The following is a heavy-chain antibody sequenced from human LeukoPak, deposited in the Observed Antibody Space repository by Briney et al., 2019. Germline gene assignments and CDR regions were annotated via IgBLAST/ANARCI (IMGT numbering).Heavy chain of an antibody. CDR3: VEGSHFDY. J-gene: IGHJ4*02. CDR1: GFTFSSYA. CDR2: ISYDGSNK. V-gene: IGHV3-30-3*01. Sequence: GGSLRLSCAASGFTFSSYAMHWVRQAPGKGLEWVAVISYDGSNKYYADSVKGRFTISRDNSKNTLYLQMNSLRAEDTAVYYCVEGSHFDYWGQGTLVTVSS.